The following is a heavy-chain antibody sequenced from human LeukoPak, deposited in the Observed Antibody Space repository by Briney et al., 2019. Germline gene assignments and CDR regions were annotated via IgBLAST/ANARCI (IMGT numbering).Heavy chain of an antibody. J-gene: IGHJ4*02. CDR2: IYPGDSDT. CDR1: ENIFTNYW. Sequence: GESLKISCQGPENIFTNYWIGWVRQMPGKGLEWMGIIYPGDSDTRYSPSFQGQVTISPDRSISTAYLQWSSLKASDTAMYYCARPSSGWYVLDYWGQGTLVTVSS. V-gene: IGHV5-51*01. D-gene: IGHD6-19*01. CDR3: ARPSSGWYVLDY.